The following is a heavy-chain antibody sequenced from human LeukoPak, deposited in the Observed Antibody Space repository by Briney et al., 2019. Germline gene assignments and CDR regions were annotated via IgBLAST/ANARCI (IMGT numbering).Heavy chain of an antibody. J-gene: IGHJ5*02. CDR1: GYTFTSYY. CDR2: INPSGGST. D-gene: IGHD3-10*01. CDR3: AREFGELLSDEYNWFDP. Sequence: ASVKVSCKASGYTFTSYYMHWVRQAPGQGLEWMGIINPSGGSTSYAQKFQGRVTMTRDTSISTAYMGLSSLRSEDTAVYYCAREFGELLSDEYNWFDPWGQGTLVTVSS. V-gene: IGHV1-46*01.